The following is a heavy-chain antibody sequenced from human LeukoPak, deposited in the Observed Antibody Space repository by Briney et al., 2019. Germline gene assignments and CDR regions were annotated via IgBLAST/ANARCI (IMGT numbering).Heavy chain of an antibody. CDR2: ISAYNGNT. CDR3: ARDQSFHIAALGY. V-gene: IGHV1-18*01. D-gene: IGHD6-6*01. J-gene: IGHJ4*02. CDR1: GGTFSSYA. Sequence: GSSVKVSCKASGGTFSSYAISWVRQAPGQGLEWMGWISAYNGNTNYAQKLQGRVTMTTDTSTSTAYMELRSLRSDDTAVYYCARDQSFHIAALGYWGQGTLATVSS.